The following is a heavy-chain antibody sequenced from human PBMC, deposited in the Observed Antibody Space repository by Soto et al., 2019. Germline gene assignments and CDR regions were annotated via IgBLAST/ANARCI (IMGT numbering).Heavy chain of an antibody. CDR2: ISAKSGNT. Sequence: QLVQSGAEVKKPGASVKVSCKASGYTFTTSGFNWVRQAPGQGLEWMGWISAKSGNTNYAQKLQGRVTMTTDTSTSTVYMELKSLTSDDTAIYYCTRAGAADWNYVSNSSGGQGTLVTVSS. V-gene: IGHV1-18*04. CDR3: TRAGAADWNYVSNSS. J-gene: IGHJ4*02. D-gene: IGHD1-7*01. CDR1: GYTFTTSG.